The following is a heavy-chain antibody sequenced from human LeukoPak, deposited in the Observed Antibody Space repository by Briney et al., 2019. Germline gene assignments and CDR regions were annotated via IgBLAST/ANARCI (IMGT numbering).Heavy chain of an antibody. V-gene: IGHV4-34*01. D-gene: IGHD2-8*02. Sequence: PSETLSLTCAVYGGSFSGYYWSWIRQPPGKGLEWIGEINHSGSTNYNPSLKSRVTISEDTSKNQFSLKLSSVTAADTAVYYCARSYRWLDAFDIWGQGTMVTVSS. CDR1: GGSFSGYY. CDR3: ARSYRWLDAFDI. J-gene: IGHJ3*02. CDR2: INHSGST.